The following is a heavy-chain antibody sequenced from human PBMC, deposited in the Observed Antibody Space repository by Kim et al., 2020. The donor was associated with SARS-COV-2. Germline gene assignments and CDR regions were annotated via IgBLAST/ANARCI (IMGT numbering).Heavy chain of an antibody. Sequence: SETLSLTCAVYGGSFSGYYWSWIRQPPGKGLEWIGEINHSGSTNYNPSLKSRVTISVDTSKNQFYLKLSSVTAADTAVYYCARAGGDGGVVPAANGYYYGMDVWGQGTTVTVSS. CDR1: GGSFSGYY. CDR2: INHSGST. D-gene: IGHD2-2*01. CDR3: ARAGGDGGVVPAANGYYYGMDV. J-gene: IGHJ6*02. V-gene: IGHV4-34*01.